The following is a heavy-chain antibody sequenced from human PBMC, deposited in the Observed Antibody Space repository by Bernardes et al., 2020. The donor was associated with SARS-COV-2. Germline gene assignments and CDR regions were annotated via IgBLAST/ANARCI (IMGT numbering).Heavy chain of an antibody. CDR2: ITGNGDIT. CDR3: ARDGAGDYGSGSYNAYYDYIWGSYRPFDY. Sequence: VGSLRLSCVASGISFSNYAMSWVRQAPGRGLEWVSVITGNGDITYYADSVKGRFTISRDNSKNTLYLQMNSLRAEDTAVYYCARDGAGDYGSGSYNAYYDYIWGSYRPFDYWGQGTLVTVSS. CDR1: GISFSNYA. D-gene: IGHD3-16*02. J-gene: IGHJ4*02. V-gene: IGHV3-23*01.